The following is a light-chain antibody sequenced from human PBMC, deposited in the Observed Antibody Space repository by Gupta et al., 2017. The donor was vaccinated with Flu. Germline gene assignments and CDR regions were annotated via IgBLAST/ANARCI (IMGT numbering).Light chain of an antibody. CDR3: QSYDNNLSGSI. CDR1: ISNIGAGYD. CDR2: GNN. Sequence: QSVLTQPPSVSGAPGQTVTISCTGTISNIGAGYDLHWYQHLPGAVPRLLIYGNNNRTSGVPDLFSGSRSAASASLAITGLQAEDAADYFCQSYDNNLSGSIFAGGTKLTVL. V-gene: IGLV1-40*01. J-gene: IGLJ2*01.